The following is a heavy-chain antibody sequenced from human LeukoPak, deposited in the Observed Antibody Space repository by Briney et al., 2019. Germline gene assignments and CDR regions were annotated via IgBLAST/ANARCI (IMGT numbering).Heavy chain of an antibody. D-gene: IGHD3-22*01. V-gene: IGHV4-59*01. J-gene: IGHJ3*02. Sequence: SETLSLTCTVSGGSISSYYWSWIRQPPGKGLEWIGYIYYSGSTNYNPSLKSRVTVSVDTSKNQFSLKLSSVTAADTAVYYCARDYYDSSGYQAFDIWGQGTMVTVSS. CDR2: IYYSGST. CDR1: GGSISSYY. CDR3: ARDYYDSSGYQAFDI.